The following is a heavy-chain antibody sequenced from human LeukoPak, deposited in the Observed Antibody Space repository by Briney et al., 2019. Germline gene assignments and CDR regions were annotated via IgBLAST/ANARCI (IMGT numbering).Heavy chain of an antibody. Sequence: ASVKVSCKASGYTFTGYYMHWVRQAPGQGLEWMGWISVYSGNTKYAQNFQGRVIMTTDTSTSTAYMELRSLRSDDTAVYYCASHKDYGGYFHFDSWGQGTLVTVSS. CDR3: ASHKDYGGYFHFDS. CDR2: ISVYSGNT. V-gene: IGHV1-18*04. D-gene: IGHD4-17*01. CDR1: GYTFTGYY. J-gene: IGHJ4*02.